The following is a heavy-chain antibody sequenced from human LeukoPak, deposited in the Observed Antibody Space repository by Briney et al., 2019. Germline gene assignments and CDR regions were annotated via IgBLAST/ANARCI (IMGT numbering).Heavy chain of an antibody. Sequence: GGSLRLSCAASGFTFDDYAMHWVRQAPGKGLEWVSLISWDGGSTYYADSVKGRFTISRDNSKNSLYLQMNSLRAEDTALYYCAKSGYSYGYRRIYYYYYMDVWGKGTTVTVSS. CDR1: GFTFDDYA. V-gene: IGHV3-43D*03. D-gene: IGHD5-18*01. J-gene: IGHJ6*03. CDR3: AKSGYSYGYRRIYYYYYMDV. CDR2: ISWDGGST.